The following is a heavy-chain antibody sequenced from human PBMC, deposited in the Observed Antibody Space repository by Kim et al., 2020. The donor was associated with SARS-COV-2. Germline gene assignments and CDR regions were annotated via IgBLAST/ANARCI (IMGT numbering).Heavy chain of an antibody. CDR1: GYTFTSYA. Sequence: ASVKVSCKASGYTFTSYAMNWVRQAPGQGLEWMGWINTNTGNPTYAQGFTGRFVFSLDTSVSTAYLQISSLKAEDTAVYYCARRQDIVVVVAARDFDYWGQGTLVTVSS. CDR3: ARRQDIVVVVAARDFDY. V-gene: IGHV7-4-1*02. J-gene: IGHJ4*02. D-gene: IGHD2-15*01. CDR2: INTNTGNP.